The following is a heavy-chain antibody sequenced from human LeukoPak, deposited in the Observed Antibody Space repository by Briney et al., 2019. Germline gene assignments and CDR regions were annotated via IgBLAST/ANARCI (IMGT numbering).Heavy chain of an antibody. CDR1: GGSISSYY. CDR2: IYYSGST. D-gene: IGHD6-19*01. Sequence: SETLSLTCTVSGGSISSYYWSWIRQPPGKGLEWIGYIYYSGSTNYNPSLKSRVTISVDTSKNQFSLKLSSVTAADTAVYYCARSKWLDDYWGQGTLVTVSS. V-gene: IGHV4-59*01. CDR3: ARSKWLDDY. J-gene: IGHJ4*02.